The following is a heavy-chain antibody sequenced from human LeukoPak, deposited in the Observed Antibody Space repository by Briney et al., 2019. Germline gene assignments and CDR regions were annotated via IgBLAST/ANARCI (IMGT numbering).Heavy chain of an antibody. CDR2: INPNSGGT. CDR1: GYTFTGYY. Sequence: ASVKVSCKASGYTFTGYYMHWVRQAPGQGLEWMGWINPNSGGTNYAQKFQGRVTMTRDTSISTAYMELSRLRSDDTAVYYCAGEDHYSNYGYNWFDPWGQGTLVTVSS. V-gene: IGHV1-2*02. J-gene: IGHJ5*02. D-gene: IGHD4-11*01. CDR3: AGEDHYSNYGYNWFDP.